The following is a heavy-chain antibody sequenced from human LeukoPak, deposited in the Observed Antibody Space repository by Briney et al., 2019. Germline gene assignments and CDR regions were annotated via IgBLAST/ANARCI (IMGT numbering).Heavy chain of an antibody. CDR3: ARGGYTYGLDS. V-gene: IGHV3-48*01. CDR2: LSAAGRTI. Sequence: GGSLRLSCAASGFAPTSYSMNWVRQAPGKGLEWISYLSAAGRTIYYADSVQGRSSISRDTAKNTVSLQMGSLRADDTAVYYCARGGYTYGLDSWGQGVLVVVSS. J-gene: IGHJ4*02. D-gene: IGHD5-18*01. CDR1: GFAPTSYS.